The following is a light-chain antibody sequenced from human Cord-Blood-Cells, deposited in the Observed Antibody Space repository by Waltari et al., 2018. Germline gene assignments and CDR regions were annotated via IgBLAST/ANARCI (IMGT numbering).Light chain of an antibody. Sequence: GRYNLVSWYQQHPGKAPKLMIYEGSKRPSGVSNRFSGSKSGNTASLTISGLQAEDEADYYCCSYAGSSTFFGTGTKVTVL. V-gene: IGLV2-23*03. J-gene: IGLJ1*01. CDR3: CSYAGSSTF. CDR2: EGS. CDR1: GRYNL.